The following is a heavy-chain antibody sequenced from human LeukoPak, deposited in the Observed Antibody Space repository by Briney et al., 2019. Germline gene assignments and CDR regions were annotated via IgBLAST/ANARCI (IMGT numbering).Heavy chain of an antibody. CDR1: GFTFSSYS. Sequence: GGSLRLSCAASGFTFSSYSMNWVRQAPGKGLEWVSSISSSSNYIYYADSVKGRFTISRDNAKNSLYLQMNSLRAEDTAVYYCALLSTVRVDYWGQGTLVTVSS. D-gene: IGHD3-10*01. CDR3: ALLSTVRVDY. J-gene: IGHJ4*02. CDR2: ISSSSNYI. V-gene: IGHV3-21*01.